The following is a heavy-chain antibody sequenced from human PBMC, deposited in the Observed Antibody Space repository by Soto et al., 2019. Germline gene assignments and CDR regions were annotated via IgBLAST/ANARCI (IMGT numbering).Heavy chain of an antibody. CDR1: GFTSDAYDYA. CDR3: SRDGDFYGLDV. D-gene: IGHD3-3*01. V-gene: IGHV3-49*04. Sequence: EVQLVESGGGLVQPGRSLRLSRTISGFTSDAYDYALTWVRQAPGKGLQWLGLIRGSTYGGTTEYAASVKGRFTISRDDSKGITYLQMNSLKTEDTAVYYCSRDGDFYGLDVWGQGTTVTVSS. J-gene: IGHJ6*02. CDR2: IRGSTYGGTT.